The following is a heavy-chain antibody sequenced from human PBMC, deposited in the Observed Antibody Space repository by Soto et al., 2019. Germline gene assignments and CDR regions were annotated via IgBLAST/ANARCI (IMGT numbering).Heavy chain of an antibody. J-gene: IGHJ4*02. V-gene: IGHV4-59*01. Sequence: PSETLSLTCTVSGGSIGSYYWNWIRQPPGKGLEWIGYIYYSGSSDYNPSLESRVSISVDTSKNQFSLKLTSVTAADTAVYYCARGIYDSSGYYTRVFDYWGQGTLVTSPQ. D-gene: IGHD3-22*01. CDR2: IYYSGSS. CDR1: GGSIGSYY. CDR3: ARGIYDSSGYYTRVFDY.